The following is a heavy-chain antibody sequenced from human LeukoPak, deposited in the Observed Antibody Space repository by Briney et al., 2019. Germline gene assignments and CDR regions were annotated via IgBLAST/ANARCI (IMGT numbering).Heavy chain of an antibody. Sequence: GASVKVSCKASGYTFTSYGINWVRQAPGQGLEWMGWISPYNGNTNYAQKLQGRVTMTTDTSTITAYMEMRSLSSDDPAVYYCARDFAEQDYYDSRGDAFDIWGQGTMVTVSS. V-gene: IGHV1-18*01. CDR2: ISPYNGNT. J-gene: IGHJ3*02. D-gene: IGHD3-22*01. CDR3: ARDFAEQDYYDSRGDAFDI. CDR1: GYTFTSYG.